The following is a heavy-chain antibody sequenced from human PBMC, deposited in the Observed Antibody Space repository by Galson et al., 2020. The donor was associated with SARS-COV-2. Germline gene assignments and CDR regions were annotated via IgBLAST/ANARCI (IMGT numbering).Heavy chain of an antibody. CDR1: GFSVSTSGMC. CDR3: ARLRCGGALYYFDY. Sequence: SGPTLVKPTQTLTLTCSFSGFSVSTSGMCVSWIRQPPGKALEWLARIDWDDDKFYTTSLKTRLTISKDTSKNQVVLTMTNMDPVDTATYYCARLRCGGALYYFDYWGQGALVTVSS. D-gene: IGHD2-21*01. J-gene: IGHJ4*02. CDR2: IDWDDDK. V-gene: IGHV2-70*17.